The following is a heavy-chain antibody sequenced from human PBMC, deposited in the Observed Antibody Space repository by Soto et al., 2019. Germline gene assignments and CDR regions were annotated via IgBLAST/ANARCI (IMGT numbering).Heavy chain of an antibody. CDR2: CTPSSSSI. Sequence: GGSLRLSCAASGFTFKLYTMHWVRQAPGKGLEWVSFCTPSSSSISYADSVEGRFTISRDNARNSLYLQIHNLRAEDTAVYYCARDAASSLDHWGQGTLVTVSS. V-gene: IGHV3-21*01. D-gene: IGHD6-13*01. J-gene: IGHJ4*02. CDR1: GFTFKLYT. CDR3: ARDAASSLDH.